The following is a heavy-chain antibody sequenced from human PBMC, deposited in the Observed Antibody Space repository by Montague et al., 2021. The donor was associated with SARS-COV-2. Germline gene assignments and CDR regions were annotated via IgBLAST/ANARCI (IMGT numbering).Heavy chain of an antibody. D-gene: IGHD3-10*01. CDR2: VNSNGDT. V-gene: IGHV4-34*01. CDR3: ARLGDGVVPSPILGVGPYYSYYYMDV. CDR1: GGSLSAYY. J-gene: IGHJ6*03. Sequence: SETLSLTCAVHGGSLSAYYWIWVRQSPGKGLEWIGEVNSNGDTKYSTSLKSRVAISIDTSKNQFSLKLTSVTATDTAVYYCARLGDGVVPSPILGVGPYYSYYYMDVWGKGTTVTVSS.